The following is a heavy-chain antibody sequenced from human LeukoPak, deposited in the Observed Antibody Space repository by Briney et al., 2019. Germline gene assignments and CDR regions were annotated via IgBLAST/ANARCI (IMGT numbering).Heavy chain of an antibody. CDR1: XXTFNSYS. CDR2: ISTTGSYI. J-gene: IGHJ6*02. V-gene: IGHV3-21*01. D-gene: IGHD3-16*02. Sequence: GGSLRLSCAAXXXTFNSYSMNWVXQTPXXXXXXXSSISTTGSYIYYADSVKGRFTISRDNAKNSLYLQMNSLRAEDTAVYYCARDRDYVWGTYRALWVMDVWGQGTTVTVSS. CDR3: ARDRDYVWGTYRALWVMDV.